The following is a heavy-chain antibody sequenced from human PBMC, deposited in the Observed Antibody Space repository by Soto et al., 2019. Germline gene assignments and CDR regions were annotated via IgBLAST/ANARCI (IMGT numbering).Heavy chain of an antibody. CDR2: VSAKNDT. V-gene: IGHV1-18*04. CDR1: GYIFTGFG. D-gene: IGHD3-9*01. J-gene: IGHJ6*04. CDR3: ARDSVDWTTAWDYYGMDV. Sequence: ASVKVSCKASGYIFTGFGISWVRRAPGQGLEWMGWVSAKNDTNYAQKFQDRVTMTTDASTNTAYMDLRSLRSDDTAVYYCARDSVDWTTAWDYYGMDVRGKGTTVTVSS.